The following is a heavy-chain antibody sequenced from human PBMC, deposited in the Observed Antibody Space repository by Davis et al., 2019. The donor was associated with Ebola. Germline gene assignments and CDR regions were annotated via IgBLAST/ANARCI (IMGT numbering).Heavy chain of an antibody. CDR1: GYTFTSYA. J-gene: IGHJ4*02. Sequence: ASVKVSCKASGYTFTSYAMHWVRQAPGQRLEWMGWINAGNGNTKYSQKFQGRVTITRDTSASTAYMELSSLRSEDTAVYYCARVRRGGYDYDYWGQGTLVTVSS. V-gene: IGHV1-3*01. CDR3: ARVRRGGYDYDY. CDR2: INAGNGNT. D-gene: IGHD5-12*01.